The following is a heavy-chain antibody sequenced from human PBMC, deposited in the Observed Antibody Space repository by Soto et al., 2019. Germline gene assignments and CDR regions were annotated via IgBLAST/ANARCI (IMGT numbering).Heavy chain of an antibody. J-gene: IGHJ6*02. V-gene: IGHV3-30*18. CDR2: ISYDGSNK. D-gene: IGHD3-10*01. CDR1: GFTFSSYG. Sequence: GGSLRLSCAASGFTFSSYGMHWVRQAPGKGLEWVAVISYDGSNKYYADSVKGRFTISRDNSKNTLYLQMNSLRAEDTAVYYCAKDFRRLWFGDTIPYYYYYGMDVWGQGTTVTVSS. CDR3: AKDFRRLWFGDTIPYYYYYGMDV.